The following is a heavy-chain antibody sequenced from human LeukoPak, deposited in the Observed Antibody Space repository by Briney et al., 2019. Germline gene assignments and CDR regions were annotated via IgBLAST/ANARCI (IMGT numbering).Heavy chain of an antibody. V-gene: IGHV3-23*01. CDR2: ISGSGGST. CDR3: AKGKGYSSSSSDH. D-gene: IGHD6-6*01. CDR1: GFTFSSYA. J-gene: IGHJ5*02. Sequence: GASLRLSCAASGFTFSSYAMSWVRQAPGKGLEWVSAISGSGGSTYYADSVKGRFTISRDNSKNTLYLQMNSLRAEDTAVYHCAKGKGYSSSSSDHWGQGTLVTVSS.